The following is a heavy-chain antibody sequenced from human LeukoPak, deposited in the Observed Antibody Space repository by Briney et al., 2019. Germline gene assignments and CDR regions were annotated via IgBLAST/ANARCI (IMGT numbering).Heavy chain of an antibody. D-gene: IGHD3-10*01. CDR1: SDSISIGGSY. Sequence: PSHTLSLTCTLSSDSISIGGSYWSWIRQHPRKGLERIGFIYYSRSTYYNPSRKSRVTLTVGPAKNLFSLKLSSVTAADMAVHYCARDPGPPPGGSFDYWGQGTLVTVYS. CDR3: ARDPGPPPGGSFDY. V-gene: IGHV4-31*03. J-gene: IGHJ4*02. CDR2: IYYSRST.